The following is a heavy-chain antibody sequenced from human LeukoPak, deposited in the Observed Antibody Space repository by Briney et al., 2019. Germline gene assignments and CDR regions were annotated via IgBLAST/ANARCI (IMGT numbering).Heavy chain of an antibody. Sequence: GSSVKVSCKASGGTCSSYAISWVRQAPGQGLEWMGGIIPIFGTANYAQKFQGRVTITTDESTSTAYMELSSLRSEDTAVYYCARDPIAVATKYFQHWGQGTLVTVSS. CDR3: ARDPIAVATKYFQH. CDR2: IIPIFGTA. CDR1: GGTCSSYA. V-gene: IGHV1-69*05. J-gene: IGHJ1*01. D-gene: IGHD6-19*01.